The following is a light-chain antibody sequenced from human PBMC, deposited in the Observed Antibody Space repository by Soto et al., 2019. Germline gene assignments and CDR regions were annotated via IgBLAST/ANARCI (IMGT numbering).Light chain of an antibody. CDR2: EVS. J-gene: IGLJ1*01. CDR3: TSYTTISTLYV. CDR1: SNDIGNYNY. Sequence: QSVLAQPGSVSGSPGQSITISCTGTSNDIGNYNYVSWYQQHPGKAPKVMIYEVSNRPSGISNRFSGSKSGNTASLTISGLQAEDEADYYCTSYTTISTLYVFGSGTKVTVL. V-gene: IGLV2-14*01.